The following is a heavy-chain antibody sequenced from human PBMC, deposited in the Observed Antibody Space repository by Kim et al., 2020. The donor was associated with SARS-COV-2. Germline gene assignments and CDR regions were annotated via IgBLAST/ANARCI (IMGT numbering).Heavy chain of an antibody. Sequence: SETLSLTCTVSGGSISSAGYYWNWVRQLPGKGLEWIGYMSYSGMSNYNPPLRSRVFISLDASKSQFSVELSSVTAADTAVYYCTRIPVEDSGTYGWFDPWGQGILVTVSS. CDR2: MSYSGMS. J-gene: IGHJ5*02. CDR3: TRIPVEDSGTYGWFDP. D-gene: IGHD3-10*01. V-gene: IGHV4-31*03. CDR1: GGSISSAGYY.